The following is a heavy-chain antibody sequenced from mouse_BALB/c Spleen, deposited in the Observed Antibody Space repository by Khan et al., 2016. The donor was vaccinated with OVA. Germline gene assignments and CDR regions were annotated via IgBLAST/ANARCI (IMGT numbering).Heavy chain of an antibody. J-gene: IGHJ3*01. CDR2: IRTYYGDA. Sequence: QVQLKESGTELVRPGVSVKISCKGSGYTFTEYAMNWVKESHEKSLEWIGVIRTYYGDARYNQKFTGKATLTVDKSSSTAYMELARLTSEDSAIYYCAGDGSISLFAYWGQGTLVTVSA. CDR1: GYTFTEYA. CDR3: AGDGSISLFAY. D-gene: IGHD1-1*01. V-gene: IGHV1S137*01.